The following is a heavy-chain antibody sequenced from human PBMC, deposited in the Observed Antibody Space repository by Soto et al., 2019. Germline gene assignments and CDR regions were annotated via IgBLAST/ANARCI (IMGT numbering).Heavy chain of an antibody. J-gene: IGHJ4*02. D-gene: IGHD6-13*01. CDR2: SRSRAYGGTT. CDR1: GFSFGAYA. V-gene: IGHV3-49*03. Sequence: GGSLRLSCTTSGFSFGAYAVSWFRQAPGKGLEWVGFSRSRAYGGTTEYAASVRGRFRISRDDSESIAYLQMTGLKTEDTAVYYCTRGRGTSGWYADYWGKGILVTVSS. CDR3: TRGRGTSGWYADY.